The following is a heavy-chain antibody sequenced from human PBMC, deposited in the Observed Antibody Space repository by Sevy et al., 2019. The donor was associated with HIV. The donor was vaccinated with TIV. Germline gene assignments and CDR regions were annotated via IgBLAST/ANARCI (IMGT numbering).Heavy chain of an antibody. CDR2: FTSGCGEI. CDR3: AREGCTKPHDY. D-gene: IGHD2-8*01. CDR1: GFTFSTSS. V-gene: IGHV3-23*01. Sequence: GGSLRLSCAASGFTFSTSSMSWVRQAPGKGLEWVSPFTSGCGEIIYADSVKGRFTISRDNSKSSVYLQMNNLRPEDTAVYYCAREGCTKPHDYWGQGTLVTVSS. J-gene: IGHJ4*02.